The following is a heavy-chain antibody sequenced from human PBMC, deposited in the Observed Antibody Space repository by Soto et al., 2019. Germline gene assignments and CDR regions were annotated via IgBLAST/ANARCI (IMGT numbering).Heavy chain of an antibody. V-gene: IGHV4-59*08. J-gene: IGHJ4*02. CDR3: ATGGYCSGGSCYSR. D-gene: IGHD2-15*01. CDR1: AASITSFY. CDR2: VYHTGST. Sequence: QVQLQESGPGLVKPSETLSLTCTVSAASITSFYWSWIRQPPGKGLEWIGYVYHTGSTNYNPSLKRRVTMSVDTSKNQFSLKLTSVTAADTAVYYCATGGYCSGGSCYSRWGQGTLVTVSP.